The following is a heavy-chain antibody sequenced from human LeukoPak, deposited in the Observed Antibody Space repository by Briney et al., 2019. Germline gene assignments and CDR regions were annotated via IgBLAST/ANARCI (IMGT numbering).Heavy chain of an antibody. D-gene: IGHD2-21*02. CDR2: ISAYNGNT. CDR3: ARPMDPLAYCGGDCYSFDY. CDR1: GYTFTSYG. V-gene: IGHV1-18*01. Sequence: ASVKVSCKASGYTFTSYGISWVRQAPGQGLEWMGWISAYNGNTNYAQKLQGRVTMTTDTSTSTAYTELRSLRSDDTAVYYCARPMDPLAYCGGDCYSFDYWGQGTLVTVSS. J-gene: IGHJ4*02.